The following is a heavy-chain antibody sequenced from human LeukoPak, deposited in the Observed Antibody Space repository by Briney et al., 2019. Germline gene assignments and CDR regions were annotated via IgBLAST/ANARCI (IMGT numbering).Heavy chain of an antibody. CDR2: ISSSSSTI. Sequence: LPGGSLRLSCAASGFTFSSYSMNWVRQAPGKGLEWVSYISSSSSTIYYADSVKGRFTISRDNSKNTLYLQMNSLRAEDTAVYYCAKDAGYFDYWGQGTLVTVSS. J-gene: IGHJ4*02. D-gene: IGHD1-14*01. CDR1: GFTFSSYS. CDR3: AKDAGYFDY. V-gene: IGHV3-48*01.